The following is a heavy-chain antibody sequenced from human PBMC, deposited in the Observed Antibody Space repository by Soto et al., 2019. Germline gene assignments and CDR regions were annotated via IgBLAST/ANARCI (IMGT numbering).Heavy chain of an antibody. J-gene: IGHJ4*02. CDR2: IIPIFGTT. CDR1: GGTFSSYA. CDR3: ASHYDSSGYYYRGLDY. Sequence: QVQLVQSGAEVKKPGSSVKVSCKASGGTFSSYAISWVRQAPGQGLEWMGGIIPIFGTTDYAQKFQGRVTITADESTSTAYMELSSLRSEDTAVYYCASHYDSSGYYYRGLDYWGQGTLVTVSS. D-gene: IGHD3-22*01. V-gene: IGHV1-69*12.